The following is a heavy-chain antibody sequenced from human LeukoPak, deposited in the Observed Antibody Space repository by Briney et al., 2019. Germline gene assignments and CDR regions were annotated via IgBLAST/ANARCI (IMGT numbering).Heavy chain of an antibody. CDR3: ASGRQLGY. V-gene: IGHV3-7*01. CDR2: IKQDGSEK. J-gene: IGHJ4*02. Sequence: SXXASGFTFSSYWMSWVRQAPGRGLEWVANIKQDGSEKYYVDSVKGRFTISRDNAKNSLYLQMNSLRAEDTALYYCASGRQLGYWGQGTLVTVSS. D-gene: IGHD3-16*01. CDR1: GFTFSSYW.